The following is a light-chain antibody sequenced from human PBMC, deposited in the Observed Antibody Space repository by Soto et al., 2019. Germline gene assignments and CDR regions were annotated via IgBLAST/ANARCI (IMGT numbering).Light chain of an antibody. CDR1: QSISSY. Sequence: DLQMTQSPSSLSASVGDRVTITCRASQSISSYLNWYQQKPGKAPKLLIYAASSLQSGVPSRFSGSGSGTDLTLTISSLQPEDFATYYCQQSYSTPRTFGGGTKVEIK. J-gene: IGKJ4*01. V-gene: IGKV1-39*01. CDR2: AAS. CDR3: QQSYSTPRT.